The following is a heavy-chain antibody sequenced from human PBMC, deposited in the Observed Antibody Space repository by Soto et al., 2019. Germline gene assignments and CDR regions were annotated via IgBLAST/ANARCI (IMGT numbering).Heavy chain of an antibody. CDR3: TADCWGYCSSISCQSDY. J-gene: IGHJ4*02. CDR2: IKSTPEGGPT. Sequence: GGSQRLSCAASGFTFSHAWMSRVRQAPGKRQEWVGSIKSTPEGGPTEYAEPVKGRFTISRDDLKNTFYLQMNSLKPEDTAVYYCTADCWGYCSSISCQSDYWCSGTLGAVAS. D-gene: IGHD2-2*01. V-gene: IGHV3-15*01. CDR1: GFTFSHAW.